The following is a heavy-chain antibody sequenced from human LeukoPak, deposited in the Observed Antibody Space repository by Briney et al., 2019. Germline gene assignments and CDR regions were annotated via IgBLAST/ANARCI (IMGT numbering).Heavy chain of an antibody. V-gene: IGHV4-30-4*01. Sequence: SETLSLTCTVSGGSISSGDYYWSWIRQPPGKGLEWIGYIYYSGSTYYNPSLKSRVTISVDTSKNQLSLRLTSVTAADTAVYYCARGGDYRFDYWGQGTLVTVSS. CDR1: GGSISSGDYY. J-gene: IGHJ4*02. D-gene: IGHD4-17*01. CDR2: IYYSGST. CDR3: ARGGDYRFDY.